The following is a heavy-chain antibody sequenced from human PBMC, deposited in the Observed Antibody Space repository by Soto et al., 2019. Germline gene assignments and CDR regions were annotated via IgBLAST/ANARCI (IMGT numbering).Heavy chain of an antibody. CDR1: GYTFTNFG. CDR2: IIPRSATS. V-gene: IGHV1-69*13. CDR3: ARDGLVLVPTTVNSDYYYYAMDV. D-gene: IGHD4-17*01. J-gene: IGHJ6*02. Sequence: SVKVSCKASGYTFTNFGITWIRKAPGQGLKWMGGIIPRSATSKYAQKFQGRVTITADESTSTVYMELSTLRPEDTAVYYCARDGLVLVPTTVNSDYYYYAMDVWGQGTTVTVSS.